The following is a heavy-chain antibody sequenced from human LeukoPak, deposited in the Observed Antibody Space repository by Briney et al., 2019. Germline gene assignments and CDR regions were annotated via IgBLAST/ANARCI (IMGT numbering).Heavy chain of an antibody. V-gene: IGHV3-33*06. CDR2: IWYDGSNK. D-gene: IGHD3-10*01. J-gene: IGHJ6*03. CDR1: GFTFSSYG. CDR3: AKDAYGSGSYYYYYMDV. Sequence: GGSLRLSCAASGFTFSSYGMHWVRQAPGMGLEWVAVIWYDGSNKYYADSVKGRFTISRDNSKNTLYLQMNGLRAEDTAVYYCAKDAYGSGSYYYYYMDVWGKGTTVTVSS.